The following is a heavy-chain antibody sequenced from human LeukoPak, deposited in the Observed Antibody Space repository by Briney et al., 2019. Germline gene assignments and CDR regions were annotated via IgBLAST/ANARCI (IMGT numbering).Heavy chain of an antibody. CDR2: INPNSGGT. CDR3: ARAQSLTAPAGTFANS. J-gene: IGHJ4*02. CDR1: GYTFTGYF. Sequence: ASVKVSCKASGYTFTGYFLHWVRRAPGQGFEWMGWINPNSGGTYYTQRFQGRVTMTRDTSISTAYMELSSLRSDDTAVYYCARAQSLTAPAGTFANSWGQGTLSPSPQ. D-gene: IGHD6-13*01. V-gene: IGHV1-2*02.